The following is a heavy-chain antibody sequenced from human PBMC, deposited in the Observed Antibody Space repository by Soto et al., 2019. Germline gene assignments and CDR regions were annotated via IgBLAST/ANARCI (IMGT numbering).Heavy chain of an antibody. CDR1: GLTFRSYW. D-gene: IGHD6-13*01. Sequence: GGSLRLSCAASGLTFRSYWMHWVRQAPGKGLVWVSRINTDGSVAMYADSVKGRFTISRDTSNNTLFLQMNSLRAEDTAVYYCAGAAAEGWFDPWGQGALVTVSS. CDR2: INTDGSVA. V-gene: IGHV3-74*03. CDR3: AGAAAEGWFDP. J-gene: IGHJ5*02.